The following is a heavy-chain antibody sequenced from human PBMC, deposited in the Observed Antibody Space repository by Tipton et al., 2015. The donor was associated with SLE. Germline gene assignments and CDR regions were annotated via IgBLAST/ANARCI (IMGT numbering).Heavy chain of an antibody. V-gene: IGHV3-NL1*01. Sequence: SLRLSCAASGFTFSSYGMHWVRQAPGKGLDWVSGIYGDGTIYYADSVKGRFTISRDDSKNTVSLQMNSLRGDDTAVYYCARSVTPAAIGWFDPWGQGTLVTVSS. J-gene: IGHJ5*02. CDR2: IYGDGTI. D-gene: IGHD5-24*01. CDR3: ARSVTPAAIGWFDP. CDR1: GFTFSSYG.